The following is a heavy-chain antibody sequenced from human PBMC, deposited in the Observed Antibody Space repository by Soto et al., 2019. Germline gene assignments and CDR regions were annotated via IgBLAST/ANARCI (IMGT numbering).Heavy chain of an antibody. CDR2: ISSDGSNI. J-gene: IGHJ4*02. D-gene: IGHD2-2*01. Sequence: GGSLRPSCAASGFTFSSYGLHWVRQAPGKGLEWVAVISSDGSNIYYADSVRGRFTISRDNSKNTLYLQMNSLRAEDTAVYYCAKDRYCSSTSCSEPLDYWGQGTLVTVSS. CDR3: AKDRYCSSTSCSEPLDY. CDR1: GFTFSSYG. V-gene: IGHV3-30*18.